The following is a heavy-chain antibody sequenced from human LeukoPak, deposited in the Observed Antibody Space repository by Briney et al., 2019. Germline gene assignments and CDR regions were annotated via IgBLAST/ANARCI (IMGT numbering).Heavy chain of an antibody. D-gene: IGHD3-22*01. CDR2: IYYSGST. CDR1: GGSISSSSYY. CDR3: ARGLTYYYDSSGYSYSDRFDY. V-gene: IGHV4-39*01. J-gene: IGHJ4*02. Sequence: SETLSLTCTVSGGSISSSSYYWGWIRQPPGKGLEWIGSIYYSGSTYYNPSLKSRVTISVDTSKNQFSLKLSSVTAADTAVYYRARGLTYYYDSSGYSYSDRFDYWGQGTLVTVSS.